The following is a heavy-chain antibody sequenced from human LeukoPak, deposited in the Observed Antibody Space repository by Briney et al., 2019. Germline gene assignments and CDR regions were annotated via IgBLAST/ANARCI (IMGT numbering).Heavy chain of an antibody. J-gene: IGHJ4*02. CDR3: ASPYYYGSGSWGLDY. D-gene: IGHD3-10*01. CDR1: VGTLSSYA. V-gene: IGHV1-69*05. Sequence: SVKVSCKSSVGTLSSYAISWVRQAPGQALEWMGGIIPIFGTANYAQKFQGRVTITTDESTSTAYMELSSLRSEDTAVYYCASPYYYGSGSWGLDYWGQGTRVTVSS. CDR2: IIPIFGTA.